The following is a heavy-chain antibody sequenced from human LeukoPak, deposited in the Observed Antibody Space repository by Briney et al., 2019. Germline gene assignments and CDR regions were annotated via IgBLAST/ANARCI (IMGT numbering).Heavy chain of an antibody. CDR1: GGSLSSYY. Sequence: SETLSLTCTVSGGSLSSYYWSWIRQPPGKGLGRIGVIYYSGSTNYNSSLKSRVTISVDTSKNQFSLKLTSVTAADTAVYYCARARGATIFQSAFDIWGQGTMVTVSS. CDR3: ARARGATIFQSAFDI. CDR2: IYYSGST. J-gene: IGHJ3*02. D-gene: IGHD5-24*01. V-gene: IGHV4-59*01.